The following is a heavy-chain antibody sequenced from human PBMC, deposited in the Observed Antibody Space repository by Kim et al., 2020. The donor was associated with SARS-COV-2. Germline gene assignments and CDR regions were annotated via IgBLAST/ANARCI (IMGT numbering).Heavy chain of an antibody. V-gene: IGHV4-39*07. D-gene: IGHD3-22*01. CDR2: IYYSGST. J-gene: IGHJ6*02. CDR3: ARDRPPYYYDSSGYYGDYYYYYYGMDV. Sequence: SETLSLTCTVSGGSISSSSYYWGWIRQPPGKGLEWIGSIYYSGSTYYNPSLKSRVTISVDTSKNQFSLKLSSVTAADTAVYYCARDRPPYYYDSSGYYGDYYYYYYGMDVWGQGTTVTVSS. CDR1: GGSISSSSYY.